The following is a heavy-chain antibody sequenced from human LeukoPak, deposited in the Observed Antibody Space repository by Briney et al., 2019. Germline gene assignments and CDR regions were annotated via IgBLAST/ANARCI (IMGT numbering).Heavy chain of an antibody. J-gene: IGHJ5*02. CDR1: GYTFTSYD. D-gene: IGHD3-22*01. CDR3: ARVGDYYDSSGYYYQGDNWFDP. CDR2: MNPNSGNT. Sequence: ASVKVSCKASGYTFTSYDINWVRQATGQGLEWMGWMNPNSGNTGYAQKFQGRVTMTRNTSLSTAYMELSSLRSEDTAVYYCARVGDYYDSSGYYYQGDNWFDPWGQGTLVTVSS. V-gene: IGHV1-8*01.